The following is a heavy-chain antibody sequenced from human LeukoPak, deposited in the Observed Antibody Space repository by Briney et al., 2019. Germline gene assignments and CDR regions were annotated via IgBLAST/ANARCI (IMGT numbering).Heavy chain of an antibody. V-gene: IGHV3-23*01. CDR1: GFTFSSYA. D-gene: IGHD1-26*01. CDR3: AKVKGGRPYGMDV. J-gene: IGHJ6*02. CDR2: ISGSGGST. Sequence: GGSLRLSCAASGFTFSSYAMSWVRQAPGKGLEWVSAISGSGGSTYYADSMKGRFTISRDNSKNTLYLQMNSLRAEDTAVYYCAKVKGGRPYGMDVWGQGTTVTVSS.